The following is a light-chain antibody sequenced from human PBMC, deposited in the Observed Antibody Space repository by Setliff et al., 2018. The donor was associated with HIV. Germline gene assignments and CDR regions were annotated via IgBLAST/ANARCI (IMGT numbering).Light chain of an antibody. CDR1: SSDVGGYDF. Sequence: QSALTQPPSASGSPGQSVTISCTGTSSDVGGYDFVSWYQQHPGKAPKLMIYDVTKRPSGVPGRFSGSKSGNTASLTISGLQAEDEADFYCSSYTSSSTLVFGTGTKVTVL. CDR2: DVT. CDR3: SSYTSSSTLV. J-gene: IGLJ1*01. V-gene: IGLV2-8*01.